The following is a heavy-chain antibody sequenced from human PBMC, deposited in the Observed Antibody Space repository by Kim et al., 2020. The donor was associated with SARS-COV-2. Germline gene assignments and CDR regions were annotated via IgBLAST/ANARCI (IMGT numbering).Heavy chain of an antibody. CDR2: IYYSGTT. CDR3: ARRDVLSNWFDP. D-gene: IGHD2-15*01. CDR1: GGSISSSSYY. V-gene: IGHV4-39*01. Sequence: SETLSLTCTVSGGSISSSSYYWDWIRQPPGKGLEWIGSIYYSGTTYYNPSLKSRVTISVDTSKNQFSLKLSSVTAADTAVYYCARRDVLSNWFDPWGQGTLVTVSS. J-gene: IGHJ5*02.